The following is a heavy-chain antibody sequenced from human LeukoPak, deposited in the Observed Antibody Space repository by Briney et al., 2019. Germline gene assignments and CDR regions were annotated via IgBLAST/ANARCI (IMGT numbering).Heavy chain of an antibody. V-gene: IGHV1-18*01. CDR1: GYTFTSYG. Sequence: ASVKVSCKASGYTFTSYGISWVRQAPGQGLEWMGWIRAYNGNTNYTQKLQGRVTMTTDTSTSTAYMELRSLRSDDTAVYYCARDRLRYFDWLYSFDIWGQGTMVTVRS. D-gene: IGHD3-9*01. CDR3: ARDRLRYFDWLYSFDI. J-gene: IGHJ3*02. CDR2: IRAYNGNT.